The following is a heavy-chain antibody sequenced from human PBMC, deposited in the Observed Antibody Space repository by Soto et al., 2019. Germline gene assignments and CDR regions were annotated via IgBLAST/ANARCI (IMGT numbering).Heavy chain of an antibody. J-gene: IGHJ5*01. V-gene: IGHV3-23*01. Sequence: PGESLKISCTASGFNFNNQAMSWIRQAPGKGLEWVSTISGSGATSLYADSVKGRFTIFKDSSQAYLDLKSLRVEDSATYYCAKTETMVVVTVQTRWLDSGGRGTLVTVSS. CDR2: ISGSGATS. D-gene: IGHD2-21*02. CDR3: AKTETMVVVTVQTRWLDS. CDR1: GFNFNNQA.